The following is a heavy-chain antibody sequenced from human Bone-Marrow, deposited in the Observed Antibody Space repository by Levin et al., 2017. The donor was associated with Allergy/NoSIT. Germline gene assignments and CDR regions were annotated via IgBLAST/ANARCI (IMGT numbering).Heavy chain of an antibody. CDR3: ASTLYDILTGLYGLDV. D-gene: IGHD3-9*01. Sequence: GGSLRLSCAASGFTFRNFWMHWVRHVPGKGLVWVSSINDGGSSTEYADSVKGRFTMSRDDAKNTAYLELNSLRVEDTAVYYCASTLYDILTGLYGLDVWGQGTTVTVSS. CDR1: GFTFRNFW. V-gene: IGHV3-74*03. CDR2: INDGGSST. J-gene: IGHJ6*02.